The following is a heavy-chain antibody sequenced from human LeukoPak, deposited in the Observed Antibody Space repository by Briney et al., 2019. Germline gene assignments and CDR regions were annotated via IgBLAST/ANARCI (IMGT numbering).Heavy chain of an antibody. D-gene: IGHD2-15*01. J-gene: IGHJ6*03. Sequence: SETLSLTCAVYGGSFSGYYWSWIRQPPGKGLEWIGEINHSGSTNYNPSLKSRVTISVDTSKDQFSLKLSSVTAADTAVYYCARGYCSGGSCFYYYYYYMDVWGKGTTVTVSS. CDR3: ARGYCSGGSCFYYYYYYMDV. V-gene: IGHV4-34*01. CDR2: INHSGST. CDR1: GGSFSGYY.